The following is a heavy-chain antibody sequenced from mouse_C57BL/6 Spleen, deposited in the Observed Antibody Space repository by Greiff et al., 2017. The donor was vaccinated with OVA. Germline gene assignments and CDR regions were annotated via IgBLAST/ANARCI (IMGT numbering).Heavy chain of an antibody. V-gene: IGHV1-26*01. CDR2: INPNNGGT. D-gene: IGHD2-3*01. Sequence: EVQLQQSGPELVKPGASVKISCKASGYTFTDYYMNWVKQSHGKSLEWIGDINPNNGGTSYNQKFKGKATLTVDKSSSTAYMELRSLTSEDSAVYYCACPTSGGGYYGVFAYWGQGTLVTVSA. J-gene: IGHJ3*01. CDR3: ACPTSGGGYYGVFAY. CDR1: GYTFTDYY.